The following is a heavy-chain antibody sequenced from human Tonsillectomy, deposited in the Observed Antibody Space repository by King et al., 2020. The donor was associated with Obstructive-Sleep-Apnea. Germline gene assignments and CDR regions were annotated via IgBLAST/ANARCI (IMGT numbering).Heavy chain of an antibody. CDR1: GFTFSSYA. V-gene: IGHV3-23*04. CDR3: AKDLQSYLYSSSWSSSPDY. J-gene: IGHJ4*02. D-gene: IGHD6-13*01. CDR2: ISGSGGTT. Sequence: VQLVESGGGLVQPGGSLRLSCAASGFTFSSYAMSWVRQAPGKGLEWVSAISGSGGTTYYADSVKGRFTISRDNSKNTLYLQMNSLRAEDTAVYYCAKDLQSYLYSSSWSSSPDYWGQGTLVTVSS.